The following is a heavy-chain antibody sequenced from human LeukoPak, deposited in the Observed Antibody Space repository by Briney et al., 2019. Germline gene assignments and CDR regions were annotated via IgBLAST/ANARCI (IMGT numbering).Heavy chain of an antibody. CDR2: VDPEDGET. Sequence: ASVKVSCKVSGYTFTDYYMHWVQQAPGKGLEWMGLVDPEDGETIYAEKFQGRVTITADTSTDTAYMELSSLRSEDTAVYYCARDPPLNYYDTKISLDYWGQGTLVTVSS. J-gene: IGHJ4*02. D-gene: IGHD3-22*01. CDR1: GYTFTDYY. V-gene: IGHV1-69-2*01. CDR3: ARDPPLNYYDTKISLDY.